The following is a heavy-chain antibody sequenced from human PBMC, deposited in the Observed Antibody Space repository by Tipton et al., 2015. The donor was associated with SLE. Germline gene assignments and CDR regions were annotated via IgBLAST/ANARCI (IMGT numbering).Heavy chain of an antibody. V-gene: IGHV4-39*07. Sequence: TLSLTCTVSGGSITRGSYYWGWIRQPPGKGLEWIGSIYYSGSTYYHPSLKSRVTISLDTSKNQFSLKLSSVAAADTAVYYCARRGSLGFCSGGICFDWYFDLWGRGTLVTVSS. D-gene: IGHD2-8*02. J-gene: IGHJ2*01. CDR1: GGSITRGSYY. CDR2: IYYSGST. CDR3: ARRGSLGFCSGGICFDWYFDL.